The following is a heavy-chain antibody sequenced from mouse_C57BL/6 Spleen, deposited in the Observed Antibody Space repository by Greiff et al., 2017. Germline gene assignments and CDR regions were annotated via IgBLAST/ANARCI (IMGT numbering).Heavy chain of an antibody. J-gene: IGHJ3*01. V-gene: IGHV1-69*01. Sequence: VQLQQPGAELVMPGASVKLSCKASGYTFTSYWMHWVKQRPGQGLEWIGEIDPSDSYTNYNQKFKVKSTLTVDKSSSTAYMQLSSLTSEDSAVYYCAYYSNSFAYWGQGTLVTVSA. D-gene: IGHD2-5*01. CDR2: IDPSDSYT. CDR1: GYTFTSYW. CDR3: AYYSNSFAY.